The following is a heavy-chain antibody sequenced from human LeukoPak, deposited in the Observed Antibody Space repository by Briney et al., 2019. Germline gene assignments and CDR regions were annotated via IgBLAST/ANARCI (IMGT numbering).Heavy chain of an antibody. Sequence: SETLSLTCTVSGGSISSSSYYWGWIRQPPGKGLEWIGSIYYSGSTYYNPSLKSRVTISVDTSKNQFSLKLSSVTAADTAVYYCARCQAPVTTHTHFDYWGQGTLATVSS. D-gene: IGHD4-17*01. CDR1: GGSISSSSYY. CDR2: IYYSGST. CDR3: ARCQAPVTTHTHFDY. J-gene: IGHJ4*02. V-gene: IGHV4-39*07.